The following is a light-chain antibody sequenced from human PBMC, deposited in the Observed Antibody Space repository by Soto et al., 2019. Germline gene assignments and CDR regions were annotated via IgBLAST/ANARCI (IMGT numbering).Light chain of an antibody. V-gene: IGKV3-11*01. CDR2: HAS. J-gene: IGKJ1*01. CDR3: QQRSNWRT. CDR1: PSVSIY. Sequence: EIVLTQSPATLSLSPGEIATISCRASPSVSIYLAWYQQKPGQAPGVRFYHASNRAPRIPARFSGSGSGTDFTLIISGLEPEDFAVYYWQQRSNWRTFGQGTKVDIK.